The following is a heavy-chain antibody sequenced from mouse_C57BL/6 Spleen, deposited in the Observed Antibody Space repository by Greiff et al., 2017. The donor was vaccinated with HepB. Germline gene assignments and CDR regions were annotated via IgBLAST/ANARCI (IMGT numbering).Heavy chain of an antibody. Sequence: VQLQQSGAELVRPGSSVKLSCKASGYTFTSYWMDWVKQRPGQGLEWIGNIYPSDSETHYNQKFKDKATLTVDKSSSTAYMQLSSLTSDDSAVYYCARSGFTTVGAHGYWGQGTTLTVSS. D-gene: IGHD1-1*01. V-gene: IGHV1-61*01. CDR2: IYPSDSET. CDR3: ARSGFTTVGAHGY. J-gene: IGHJ2*01. CDR1: GYTFTSYW.